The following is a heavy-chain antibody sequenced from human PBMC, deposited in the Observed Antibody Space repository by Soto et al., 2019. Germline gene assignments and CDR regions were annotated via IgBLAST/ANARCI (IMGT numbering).Heavy chain of an antibody. CDR3: ARGIDIGQNYDYCGMDV. Sequence: QVQLGQSGSEVKKPGASVKVSCTASGYTFTSYYVHWVRQAPGQGLEWMGVVNPSSGRTTYAQKFRGRITMAGDTSTSTVHVELSRLRSEDTAVYYCARGIDIGQNYDYCGMDVWGQGTTVTVSS. CDR2: VNPSSGRT. D-gene: IGHD2-21*01. J-gene: IGHJ6*02. V-gene: IGHV1-46*01. CDR1: GYTFTSYY.